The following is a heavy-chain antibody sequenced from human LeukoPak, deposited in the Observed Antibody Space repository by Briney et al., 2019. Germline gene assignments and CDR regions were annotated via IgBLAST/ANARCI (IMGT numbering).Heavy chain of an antibody. Sequence: PSETLSLTCAVYGGSFSGYYWSWIRQPPGKGLEWIGEINHSGSTNYNPYLKSRVTISVDTSKNQFSLKMSSVTAADTAVYYCARGPRITMIVVVITRGWYFDLWGRGTLVTVSS. V-gene: IGHV4-34*01. D-gene: IGHD3-22*01. J-gene: IGHJ2*01. CDR1: GGSFSGYY. CDR2: INHSGST. CDR3: ARGPRITMIVVVITRGWYFDL.